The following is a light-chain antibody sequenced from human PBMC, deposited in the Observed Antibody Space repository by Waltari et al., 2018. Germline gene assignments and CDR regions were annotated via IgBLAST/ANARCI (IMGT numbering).Light chain of an antibody. CDR2: VGS. CDR1: HTLLHTNGNNH. J-gene: IGKJ5*01. Sequence: DILLTQSPLALTVTPGKPASISCRSTHTLLHTNGNNHLNWYLQKPGQSPQLLIYVGSTRASGVPDRFTGSGSGTDFTLKISRVEAEDVGIYYCTQALQHPFTFGQGTRLGI. V-gene: IGKV2-28*01. CDR3: TQALQHPFT.